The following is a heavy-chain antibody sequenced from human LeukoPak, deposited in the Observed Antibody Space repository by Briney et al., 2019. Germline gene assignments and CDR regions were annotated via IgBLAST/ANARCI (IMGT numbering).Heavy chain of an antibody. Sequence: SETLSLTCTVSGGSISSYYWSRIRQPPGKGLEWIGYIYYSGSTNYNPSLKSRVTISVDTSKNQFSLKLSSVAAADTAVYYCARLERYSYGYDYWGQGTLVTVSS. V-gene: IGHV4-59*08. D-gene: IGHD5-18*01. J-gene: IGHJ4*02. CDR1: GGSISSYY. CDR2: IYYSGST. CDR3: ARLERYSYGYDY.